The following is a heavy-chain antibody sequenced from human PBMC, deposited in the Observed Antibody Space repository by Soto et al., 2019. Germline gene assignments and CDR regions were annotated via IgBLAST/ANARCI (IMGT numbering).Heavy chain of an antibody. Sequence: GGSLRLSCAASRFTFTSYGMHWVRQAPGKGLEWVAVIWYDGNNKWYTDSVKGRFTISRDNSKNTLFLQMNSLRAEDTAMYYCVRDRGSRGYFFFDFWGQGTLVTVSS. CDR2: IWYDGNNK. V-gene: IGHV3-33*01. J-gene: IGHJ4*02. D-gene: IGHD3-22*01. CDR1: RFTFTSYG. CDR3: VRDRGSRGYFFFDF.